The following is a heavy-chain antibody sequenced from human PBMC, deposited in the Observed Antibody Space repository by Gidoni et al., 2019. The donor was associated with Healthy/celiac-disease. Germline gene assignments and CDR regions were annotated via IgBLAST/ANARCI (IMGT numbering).Heavy chain of an antibody. V-gene: IGHV3-21*01. CDR1: GFTFSSYS. Sequence: EVQLVESGGGLVKPGGSLRLSCAASGFTFSSYSMNWVRKAPGKGLEWVASISSSSSYIYYADSVKGRFTISRDNAKNSLYLQMNSLRAEDTAVYYCARDGYCSGGSCYSTNYYYYYGMDVWGQGTTVTVSS. CDR3: ARDGYCSGGSCYSTNYYYYYGMDV. J-gene: IGHJ6*02. CDR2: ISSSSSYI. D-gene: IGHD2-15*01.